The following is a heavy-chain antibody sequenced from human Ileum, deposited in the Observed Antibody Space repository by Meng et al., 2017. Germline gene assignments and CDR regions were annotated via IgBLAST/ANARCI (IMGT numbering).Heavy chain of an antibody. Sequence: VPWQGPGLGLVKLSQTLSLTCIVSGGSISGGNYFWSWIRQHPEKGLDWIGYIYHSGVTYYSPSLKSRLTISVDTSKNQFSLKLSSVTAADTAIYYCARGVVTYYDSSTLTWFDPWGQGALVTVSS. V-gene: IGHV4-31*03. CDR2: IYHSGVT. CDR3: ARGVVTYYDSSTLTWFDP. D-gene: IGHD3-22*01. CDR1: GGSISGGNYF. J-gene: IGHJ5*02.